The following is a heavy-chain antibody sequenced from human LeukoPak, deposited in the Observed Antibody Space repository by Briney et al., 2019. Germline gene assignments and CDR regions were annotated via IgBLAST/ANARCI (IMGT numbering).Heavy chain of an antibody. Sequence: SQTLSLTCAVPGVSISSGGFSWSWIRQAPGKGLEWLGFLYYSGSTHYNPSLKSRSTILVDTSKNQFFLNLSSVTAADTAVYYCVRGFDYGFYDWGQGTLVTVSS. D-gene: IGHD4-17*01. CDR3: VRGFDYGFYD. CDR1: GVSISSGGFS. CDR2: LYYSGST. V-gene: IGHV4-30-4*07. J-gene: IGHJ4*02.